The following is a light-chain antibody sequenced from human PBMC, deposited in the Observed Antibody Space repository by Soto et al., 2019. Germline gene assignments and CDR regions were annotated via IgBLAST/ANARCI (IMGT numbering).Light chain of an antibody. CDR1: QSISNY. V-gene: IGKV3-20*01. Sequence: EIVLTQSPGTLSLSPGERATLSCRASQSISNYLAWYQQRPGQSPRLLIYAASSRATGVPDRFSGGGSATDFTLTVSRLYPEDFAVYYCQQDGGSPRTFGQGTKLEIK. CDR3: QQDGGSPRT. J-gene: IGKJ2*01. CDR2: AAS.